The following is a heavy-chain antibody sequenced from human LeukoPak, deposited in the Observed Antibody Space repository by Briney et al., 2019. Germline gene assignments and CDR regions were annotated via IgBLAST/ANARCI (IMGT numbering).Heavy chain of an antibody. V-gene: IGHV4-38-2*02. Sequence: SETLSLTCAVSGYSISSGYYWGWIRQPPGKGLEWIGSIYHSGSTYYNPSLKSRVTISVDTSKNQFSLKLSSVTAADAAVYYCARDQGRRFVVVPAAFLDYWGQGTLVTVSS. D-gene: IGHD2-2*01. J-gene: IGHJ4*02. CDR3: ARDQGRRFVVVPAAFLDY. CDR2: IYHSGST. CDR1: GYSISSGYY.